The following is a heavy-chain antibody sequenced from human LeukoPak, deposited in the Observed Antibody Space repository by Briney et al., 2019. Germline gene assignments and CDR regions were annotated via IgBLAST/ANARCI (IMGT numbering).Heavy chain of an antibody. J-gene: IGHJ6*02. CDR3: ASRGYYYYYGMDV. CDR1: GGSISSGGYY. V-gene: IGHV4-31*03. Sequence: SQTLSLTRTVSGGSISSGGYYWSWIRQHPGKGLEWIGYIYYSGSTYYNPSLKSRVTISVDTSKNQFSLKLSSVTAADTAVYYCASRGYYYYYGMDVWGQGTTVTVSS. CDR2: IYYSGST.